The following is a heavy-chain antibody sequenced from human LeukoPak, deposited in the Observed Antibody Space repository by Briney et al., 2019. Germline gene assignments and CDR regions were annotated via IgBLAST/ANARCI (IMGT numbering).Heavy chain of an antibody. CDR3: ARDTDPTQLDY. Sequence: PGGSLRLSCAASGFTVSSNYMSWVRQAPGKGLEWVSVIYSGGSTYYADSVKGRFTISRDNSKNTLYLQMNGLRAEDTAVYYCARDTDPTQLDYWGQGTLVTVSS. J-gene: IGHJ4*02. CDR1: GFTVSSNY. CDR2: IYSGGST. D-gene: IGHD4-17*01. V-gene: IGHV3-66*01.